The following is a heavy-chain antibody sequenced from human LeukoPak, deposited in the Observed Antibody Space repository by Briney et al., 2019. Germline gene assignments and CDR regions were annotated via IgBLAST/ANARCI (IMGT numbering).Heavy chain of an antibody. CDR2: IYYSGST. CDR3: ARSNPIAVAGTFDY. J-gene: IGHJ4*02. Sequence: SETQSLTCTVSGGSISSYYWSWIRQPPGKGLEWIGYIYYSGSTNYNPSLKSRVTISVDTSKNQFSLKLSSVTAADTAVYYCARSNPIAVAGTFDYWGQGTLVTVSS. D-gene: IGHD6-19*01. CDR1: GGSISSYY. V-gene: IGHV4-59*08.